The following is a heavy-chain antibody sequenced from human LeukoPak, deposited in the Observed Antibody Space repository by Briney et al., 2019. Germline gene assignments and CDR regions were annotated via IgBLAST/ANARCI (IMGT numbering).Heavy chain of an antibody. V-gene: IGHV5-51*01. CDR2: IYPADSDT. CDR1: GYSFTSYW. D-gene: IGHD1-1*01. J-gene: IGHJ4*02. Sequence: GESLKISCEGSGYSFTSYWIGWLRQMPGKGLEWMGIIYPADSDTRYSPSFQGQVTISADKSISTAYLQWNSLKASDTAMYYCARRRTGXXYFDYWGQXTLVXXSS. CDR3: ARRRTGXXYFDY.